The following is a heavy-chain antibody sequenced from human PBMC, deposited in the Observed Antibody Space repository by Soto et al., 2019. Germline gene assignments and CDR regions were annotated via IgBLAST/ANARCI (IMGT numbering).Heavy chain of an antibody. CDR1: GGTFSNYA. J-gene: IGHJ4*02. CDR2: IIPIFGTA. Sequence: QVQLVQSGAEVKKPGSSVKVSCKTSGGTFSNYAISWVRQAPGQGLEWMGGIIPIFGTANYAQKFQGRVTITADESTTTAYMELSSLRSEDTAVYYCAREGYGDDGKPFDYWGQGTLVTVSS. V-gene: IGHV1-69*01. D-gene: IGHD4-17*01. CDR3: AREGYGDDGKPFDY.